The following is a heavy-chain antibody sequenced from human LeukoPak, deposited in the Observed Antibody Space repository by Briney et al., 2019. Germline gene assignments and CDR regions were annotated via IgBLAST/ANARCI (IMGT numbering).Heavy chain of an antibody. J-gene: IGHJ4*02. CDR1: GASITINY. V-gene: IGHV4-4*07. D-gene: IGHD4-23*01. CDR3: AREGSVVSPEGYFDY. Sequence: SETLSLTCTVSGASITINYWSWIRQSAGKGLEWIGRIYTSGTTNYNRSLKSRVAMSADTSKNQFSLKVTSVTAADTAVYFCAREGSVVSPEGYFDYRGQGILVTVSS. CDR2: IYTSGTT.